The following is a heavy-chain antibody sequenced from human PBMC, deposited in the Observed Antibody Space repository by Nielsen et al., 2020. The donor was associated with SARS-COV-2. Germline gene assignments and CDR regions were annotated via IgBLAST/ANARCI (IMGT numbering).Heavy chain of an antibody. CDR2: INSDGRST. CDR1: GFTFSNYW. Sequence: GGSLRLSCAASGFTFSNYWMNWVRQAPGKGLVWVSRINSDGRSTNYADSVKGRFTISRDNAKNTLYLQMNSLRGEDTAVYYCARALYFGMDVWGQGTTVTVSS. V-gene: IGHV3-74*01. J-gene: IGHJ6*02. CDR3: ARALYFGMDV.